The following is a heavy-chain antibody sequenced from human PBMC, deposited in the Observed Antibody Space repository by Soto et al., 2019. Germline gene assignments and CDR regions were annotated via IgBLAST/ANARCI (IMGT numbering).Heavy chain of an antibody. V-gene: IGHV2-5*02. D-gene: IGHD6-19*01. Sequence: QITLKESGPTLVKPTQTLTLTCTFSGVSLSSTRMAVGWIRQPPGKALEWLALIYWDDDKRYSPFLKSRITIPKDTSKNQVVLTMSNMDPVDTARYYCAHIVVAGLGYYFDYWGQGTLVTVSS. CDR2: IYWDDDK. CDR3: AHIVVAGLGYYFDY. CDR1: GVSLSSTRMA. J-gene: IGHJ4*02.